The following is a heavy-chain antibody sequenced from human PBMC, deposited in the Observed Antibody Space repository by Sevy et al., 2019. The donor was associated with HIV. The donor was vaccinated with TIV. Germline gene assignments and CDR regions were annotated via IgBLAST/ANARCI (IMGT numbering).Heavy chain of an antibody. CDR1: GFSFGDYA. CDR2: LKNKARGGTL. D-gene: IGHD1-1*01. CDR3: TRWKGAHSIFDY. Sequence: GGSLRLSCTASGFSFGDYAMNWVRQAPGKGLEWVAFLKNKARGGTLDHAASVKGRFTISREDSKSIVYLQMNDLRTEDTGVYYCTRWKGAHSIFDYWGQGALVTVSS. J-gene: IGHJ4*02. V-gene: IGHV3-49*04.